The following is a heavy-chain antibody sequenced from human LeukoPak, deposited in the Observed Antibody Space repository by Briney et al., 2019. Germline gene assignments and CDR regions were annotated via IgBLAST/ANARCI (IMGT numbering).Heavy chain of an antibody. CDR1: GYTFTSYY. V-gene: IGHV1-46*01. CDR2: INPSGGSK. CDR3: ARDRSHWLDY. Sequence: ASVKVSCKASGYTFTSYYMHWVRQAPGQGLEWMGIINPSGGSKSYAQKFQGRVNKTRDTSTSTVYMELSSLRSEDTAVYYCARDRSHWLDYGGQETLVTVSS. J-gene: IGHJ4*02.